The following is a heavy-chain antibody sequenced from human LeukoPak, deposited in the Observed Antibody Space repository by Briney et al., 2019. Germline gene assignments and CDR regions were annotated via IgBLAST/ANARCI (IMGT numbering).Heavy chain of an antibody. D-gene: IGHD3-10*01. J-gene: IGHJ4*02. CDR1: GFTFSRYA. CDR3: AREMSGSGKNY. Sequence: GGSLRLSCAASGFTFSRYAMNWVRQAPGKGLEWVSSISSTGIYIDYADSVKGRFTISRDNAKNSVSLQLNSLGVGDTAVYYCAREMSGSGKNYWGRGTLVTVSS. V-gene: IGHV3-21*01. CDR2: ISSTGIYI.